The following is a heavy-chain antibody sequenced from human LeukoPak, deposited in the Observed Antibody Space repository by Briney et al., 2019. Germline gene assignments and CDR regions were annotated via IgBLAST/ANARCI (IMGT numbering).Heavy chain of an antibody. Sequence: PSETLSLTCTVSGGSISSYYWSWIRQPPGKGLEWIGYIYYSGSTNYNPSLKSRVTISVVTSKNQFSLKLSSVTAADTAVYYCARGYSSGWYYPPYFDYWGQGTLVTVSS. CDR2: IYYSGST. V-gene: IGHV4-59*01. CDR3: ARGYSSGWYYPPYFDY. D-gene: IGHD6-19*01. CDR1: GGSISSYY. J-gene: IGHJ4*02.